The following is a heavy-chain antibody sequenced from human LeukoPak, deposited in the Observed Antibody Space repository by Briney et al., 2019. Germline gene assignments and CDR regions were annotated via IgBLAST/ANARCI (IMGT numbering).Heavy chain of an antibody. Sequence: GGSLRLSCAASGFTFSSYAMSWVRQAPGKGLMWVSQISPDGSQTFYADSVKGRFTISRDNAKNTLFLQMDSLRAEDTALYYCVRSLRSADFWGQGTLVTVSS. V-gene: IGHV3-74*01. CDR1: GFTFSSYA. J-gene: IGHJ4*02. CDR2: ISPDGSQT. CDR3: VRSLRSADF.